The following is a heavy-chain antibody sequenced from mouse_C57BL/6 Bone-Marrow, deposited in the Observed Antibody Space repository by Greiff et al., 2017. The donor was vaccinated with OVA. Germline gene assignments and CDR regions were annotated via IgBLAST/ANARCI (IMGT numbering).Heavy chain of an antibody. Sequence: QVQLQQPGAELVKPGASVKLSCKASGYTFTSYWMQWVKQRPGQGLEWIGEIDPSDSYTNFNKKFKGKATLTLDTSSSTAYMQLSSLTSEDSAFYYCARRAYYSNYDYYAMDYWGQGTSVTVSS. V-gene: IGHV1-50*01. CDR2: IDPSDSYT. J-gene: IGHJ4*01. CDR3: ARRAYYSNYDYYAMDY. D-gene: IGHD2-5*01. CDR1: GYTFTSYW.